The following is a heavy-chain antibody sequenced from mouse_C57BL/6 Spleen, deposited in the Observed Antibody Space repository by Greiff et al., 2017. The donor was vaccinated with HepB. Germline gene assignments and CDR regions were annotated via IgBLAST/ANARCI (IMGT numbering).Heavy chain of an antibody. Sequence: VQLQQSGPVLVKPGASVKMSCKASGYTFTDYYMNWVKQSHGKSLEWIGVINPYNGGTSYNQKFKGKATLTVDKSSSTAYMELNSLTSEDSAVYYCARSTTTVVASFDYWGQGTTLTVSS. CDR2: INPYNGGT. V-gene: IGHV1-19*01. D-gene: IGHD1-1*01. CDR1: GYTFTDYY. J-gene: IGHJ2*01. CDR3: ARSTTTVVASFDY.